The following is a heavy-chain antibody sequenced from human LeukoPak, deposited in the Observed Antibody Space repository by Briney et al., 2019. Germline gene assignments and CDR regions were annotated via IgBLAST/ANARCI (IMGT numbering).Heavy chain of an antibody. D-gene: IGHD3-3*01. CDR3: AKEAAVLRFLEWLATEDYYYGMDV. V-gene: IGHV3-23*01. J-gene: IGHJ6*02. CDR1: GFTFSSYA. Sequence: GGSLRLSCAASGFTFSSYAMSWVRQAPGKGLEWVSAISGSGGSTYYADSVKGRFTISRDNSKNTLYLQMNSLRAEDTAVYYCAKEAAVLRFLEWLATEDYYYGMDVWGQGTTVTVSS. CDR2: ISGSGGST.